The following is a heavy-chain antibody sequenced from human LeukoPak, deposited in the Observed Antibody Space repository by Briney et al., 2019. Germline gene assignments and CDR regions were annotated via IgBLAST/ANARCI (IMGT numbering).Heavy chain of an antibody. V-gene: IGHV4-38-2*02. CDR3: ARVPLWFGELSRGDY. CDR1: SYSISRGYY. CDR2: IYHTGST. D-gene: IGHD3-10*01. J-gene: IGHJ4*02. Sequence: TSSETLSLTCTVSSYSISRGYYWGWIRQSPGKGLEWIGNIYHTGSTSYNPSLESRVTISVDTSKNQFSLKLSSVTAADTAVYYCARVPLWFGELSRGDYWGQGTLVTVSS.